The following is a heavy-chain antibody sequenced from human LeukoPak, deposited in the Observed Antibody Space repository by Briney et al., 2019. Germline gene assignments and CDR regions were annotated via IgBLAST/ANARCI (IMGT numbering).Heavy chain of an antibody. CDR3: TKGDCGWYPIEY. D-gene: IGHD6-19*01. Sequence: PGASLRLSCVASGFTFTNYGMSGVGQAPGKGLEGVSTINDNGLNTHYADSLKGRLTISRDDSKNTLHLQMNSLRADDTAIYYCTKGDCGWYPIEYWGKGVLVIVSS. CDR2: INDNGLNT. J-gene: IGHJ4*02. CDR1: GFTFTNYG. V-gene: IGHV3-23*01.